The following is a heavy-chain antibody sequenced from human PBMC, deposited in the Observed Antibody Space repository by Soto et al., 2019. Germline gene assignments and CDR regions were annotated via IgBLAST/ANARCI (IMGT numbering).Heavy chain of an antibody. J-gene: IGHJ2*01. CDR2: IYYSGST. CDR3: ARGDYNYDWYFDL. CDR1: GGSISSYY. V-gene: IGHV4-59*01. Sequence: QVQLQESGPGLVKPSETLSLTCTVSGGSISSYYWSWIRQPPGKGLEWIGYIYYSGSTNYNPSLKSRVTISVDTSKNQFSLKLSSVTAADTAVYYCARGDYNYDWYFDLWGRGTLVTVSS. D-gene: IGHD4-17*01.